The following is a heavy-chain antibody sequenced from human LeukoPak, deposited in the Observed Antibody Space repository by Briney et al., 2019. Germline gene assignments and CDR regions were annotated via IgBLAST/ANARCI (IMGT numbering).Heavy chain of an antibody. CDR1: GFTFCSYE. V-gene: IGHV3-48*03. J-gene: IGHJ4*02. CDR3: ARIAAAGRRGDY. D-gene: IGHD6-13*01. CDR2: ISSSGSTI. Sequence: GXLRLSCAASGFTFCSYEMNWVRQAPGKGLEWVSYISSSGSTIYYSDSVKGRFTISRDNAKNSLYLQMNSLRAEDTAVYYCARIAAAGRRGDYWGQGTLVTVSS.